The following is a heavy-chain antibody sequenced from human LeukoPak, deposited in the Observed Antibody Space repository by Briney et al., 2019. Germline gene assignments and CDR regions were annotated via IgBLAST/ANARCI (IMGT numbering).Heavy chain of an antibody. D-gene: IGHD4-23*01. CDR3: ARGRPHGNDY. Sequence: GGSLRLSCAASGFTLSSYAMSWVRQAPGKGLVWVSRIASDGSSTTYADSVKGRFSISRDNAKNTLYLQMNGLRVEDTAVYYCARGRPHGNDYWGQGTLVTVSS. CDR1: GFTLSSYA. CDR2: IASDGSST. J-gene: IGHJ4*02. V-gene: IGHV3-74*01.